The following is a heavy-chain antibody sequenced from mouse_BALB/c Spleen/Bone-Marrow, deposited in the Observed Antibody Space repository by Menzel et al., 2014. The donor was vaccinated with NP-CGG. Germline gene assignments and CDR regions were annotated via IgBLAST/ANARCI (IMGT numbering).Heavy chain of an antibody. CDR3: SMYVNSGFAY. CDR1: GYTFTRYW. Sequence: VQLQESGAELVRPGASVKLSCKASGYTFTRYWLNWVKQRPGQGLEWIGNIYPSDVNTNCNQKFKDKATLTVDKSSNTAYMQLSSPTSEDSAVYHCSMYVNSGFAYWGQGTLVTVSA. CDR2: IYPSDVNT. D-gene: IGHD2-10*02. J-gene: IGHJ3*01. V-gene: IGHV1-69*02.